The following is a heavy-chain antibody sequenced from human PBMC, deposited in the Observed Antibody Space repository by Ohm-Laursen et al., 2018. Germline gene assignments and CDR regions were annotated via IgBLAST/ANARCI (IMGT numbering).Heavy chain of an antibody. V-gene: IGHV4-39*07. CDR3: AYSSSLYYFDY. J-gene: IGHJ4*02. Sequence: GTLSLTCTVSGGSISSSDSYWGWIRQPPGKGLEWIGSIYYTGGNYYNPSLKSRITISVDTSKNQFSLKLSSVTAADTAVYYCAYSSSLYYFDYWGQGTLVTVSS. CDR1: GGSISSSDSY. CDR2: IYYTGGN. D-gene: IGHD6-13*01.